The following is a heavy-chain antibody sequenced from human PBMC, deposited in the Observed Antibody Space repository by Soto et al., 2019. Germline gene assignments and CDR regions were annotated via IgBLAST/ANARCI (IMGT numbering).Heavy chain of an antibody. CDR1: GFTFSSYA. CDR3: AREGPVQLERRGYFDY. CDR2: ISYDGSNK. Sequence: QVQLVESGGGVVQPGRSLRLSCAASGFTFSSYAMHWVRQAPGKGLEWVAVISYDGSNKYYADSVKGRFTISRDNSKNTLYLQMNSLRAEDTAVYYCAREGPVQLERRGYFDYWGQGTLVTVPS. V-gene: IGHV3-30-3*01. D-gene: IGHD1-1*01. J-gene: IGHJ4*02.